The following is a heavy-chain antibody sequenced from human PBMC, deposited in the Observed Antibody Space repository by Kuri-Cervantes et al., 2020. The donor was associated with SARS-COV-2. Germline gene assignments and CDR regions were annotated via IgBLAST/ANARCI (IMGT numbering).Heavy chain of an antibody. J-gene: IGHJ6*03. D-gene: IGHD2-21*01. CDR2: VSGSGGST. CDR3: AREGTKQFLVIYYYYYYMDV. Sequence: GESLKISCTASGITFSSYAVSWVRQAPGKGLEWVSGVSGSGGSTYYADSVKGRFTISRDNAKNSLYLQMNSLRAEDTALYYCAREGTKQFLVIYYYYYYMDVWGKGTTVTVSS. CDR1: GITFSSYA. V-gene: IGHV3-23*01.